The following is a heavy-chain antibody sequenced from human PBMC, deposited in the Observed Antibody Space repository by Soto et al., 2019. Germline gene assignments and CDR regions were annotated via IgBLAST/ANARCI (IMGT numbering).Heavy chain of an antibody. CDR3: ARRSYDFFFFDY. D-gene: IGHD3-3*01. V-gene: IGHV4-59*08. J-gene: IGHJ4*02. CDR2: IYHTGST. CDR1: GDSINLYY. Sequence: SETLSLTCTVPGDSINLYYWTWIRQPPGKGLEWIGYIYHTGSTNYNPSLKSRVTISVDTSKNQFSLKLSSVTAADTAMYYCARRSYDFFFFDYLVQGTLVTVSS.